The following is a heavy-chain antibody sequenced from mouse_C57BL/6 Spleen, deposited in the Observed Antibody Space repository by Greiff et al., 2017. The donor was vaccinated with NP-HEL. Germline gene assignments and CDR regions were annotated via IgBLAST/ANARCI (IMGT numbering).Heavy chain of an antibody. D-gene: IGHD3-1*01. CDR1: GYTFTSYW. Sequence: QVQLQQSGAELVRPGSSVKLSCKASGYTFTSYWMHWVKQRPIQGLEWIGNIDPSDSETHYNQKFKDKATLTVDKSPSTAYMQLSSLTAEDSAVYYWARSKLGNAMGCWGQGTSVTVSS. CDR2: IDPSDSET. J-gene: IGHJ4*01. V-gene: IGHV1-52*01. CDR3: ARSKLGNAMGC.